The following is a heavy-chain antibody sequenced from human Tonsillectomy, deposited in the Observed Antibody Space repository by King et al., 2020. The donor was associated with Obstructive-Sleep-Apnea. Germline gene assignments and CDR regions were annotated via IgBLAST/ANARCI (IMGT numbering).Heavy chain of an antibody. D-gene: IGHD3-10*01. Sequence: VQLVESGGGVVQPGRSLRLSCAASGFTFSSYAMHWVRQAPGKGLEWVAVISYDGSNKYYADSVKGRFTISRDNSKNTLYLQMNSLRAEDTAGYYCARGAMVRGNYFEYWGQGTLVTVSS. CDR1: GFTFSSYA. J-gene: IGHJ4*02. CDR2: ISYDGSNK. CDR3: ARGAMVRGNYFEY. V-gene: IGHV3-30-3*01.